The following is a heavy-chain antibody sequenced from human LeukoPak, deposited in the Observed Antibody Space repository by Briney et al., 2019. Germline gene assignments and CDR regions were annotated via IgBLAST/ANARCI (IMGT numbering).Heavy chain of an antibody. Sequence: SETLSLTCTVSGGSISSSSYYWGWIRQPPGKGLEWIGSIYYSGSTYYNPSLKSRVTISVDTSKNQFSLKLSSVTAADTAVYYCARSRYFDYWGQGTLVTVSS. V-gene: IGHV4-39*07. CDR3: ARSRYFDY. J-gene: IGHJ4*02. CDR1: GGSISSSSYY. CDR2: IYYSGST.